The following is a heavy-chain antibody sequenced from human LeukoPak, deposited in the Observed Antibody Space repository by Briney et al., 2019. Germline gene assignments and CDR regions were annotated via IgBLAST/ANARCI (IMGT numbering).Heavy chain of an antibody. CDR2: IYGDNT. V-gene: IGHV3-53*05. J-gene: IGHJ4*02. CDR1: GFTVSSNS. Sequence: PGGSLRLSCTVSGFTVSSNSMSWVRQAPGKGLEWVSFIYGDNTHYSDSVKGRFTISRDNSKNTLYLQMNSLRAEDTAVYYCAKDEGGIVLMVYATLSSYFDYWGQGTLVTVSS. CDR3: AKDEGGIVLMVYATLSSYFDY. D-gene: IGHD2-8*01.